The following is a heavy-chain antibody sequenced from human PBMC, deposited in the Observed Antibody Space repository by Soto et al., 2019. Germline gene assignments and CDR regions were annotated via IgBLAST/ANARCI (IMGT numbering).Heavy chain of an antibody. CDR2: ISAYNGNT. Sequence: GASVKVSCKASGYTFTSYGISWARQAPGQGLEWMGWISAYNGNTNYAQKLQGRVTMTTDTSTSTAYMELRSLRSDDTAVYYCARDGLVVVVAATFNAFDIWGQGTMVTVSS. CDR1: GYTFTSYG. CDR3: ARDGLVVVVAATFNAFDI. V-gene: IGHV1-18*01. J-gene: IGHJ3*02. D-gene: IGHD2-15*01.